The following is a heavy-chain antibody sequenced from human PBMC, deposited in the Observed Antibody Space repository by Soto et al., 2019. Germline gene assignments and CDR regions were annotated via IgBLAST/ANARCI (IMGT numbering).Heavy chain of an antibody. CDR1: GFTFSSYG. CDR2: ISYDGSNK. CDR3: AKGQGIWFGDA. J-gene: IGHJ5*02. D-gene: IGHD3-10*01. V-gene: IGHV3-30*18. Sequence: QVQLVEAGGGVVQPGRSLRLSCAASGFTFSSYGMHWVRQAPGKGLEWVAVISYDGSNKYYADSVKGRFTISRYNSKNTLYLQMNSLRAEDTAVYYCAKGQGIWFGDAWGQGALVTVSS.